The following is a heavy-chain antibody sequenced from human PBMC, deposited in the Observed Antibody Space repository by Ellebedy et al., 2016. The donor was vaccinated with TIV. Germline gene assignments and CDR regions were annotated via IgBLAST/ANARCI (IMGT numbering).Heavy chain of an antibody. D-gene: IGHD4-11*01. V-gene: IGHV1-46*01. CDR1: GYRLTNYY. Sequence: ASVKVSCKALGYRLTNYYVHWLRQAPGQGLEWMGVINPIGGSTTYAQKFQGRVAMTIDTSTSTVYMALSSLRSEDTAVYYCVRDLSTADYRDYWGQGTLVTVSS. CDR3: VRDLSTADYRDY. CDR2: INPIGGST. J-gene: IGHJ4*02.